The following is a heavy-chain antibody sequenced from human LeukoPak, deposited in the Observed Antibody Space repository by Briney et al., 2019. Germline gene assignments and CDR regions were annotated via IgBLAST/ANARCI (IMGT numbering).Heavy chain of an antibody. D-gene: IGHD1-7*01. Sequence: TGGSLRLSCAASGFTFSSYAMSWLRQAPGKGLEWVAVISYDGSNKYYADSVKGRFTISRDNSKNTLYLQMNSLRAEDTAVYYCARDPDNWNYAFDYWGQGTLVTVSS. CDR3: ARDPDNWNYAFDY. CDR2: ISYDGSNK. J-gene: IGHJ4*02. CDR1: GFTFSSYA. V-gene: IGHV3-30-3*01.